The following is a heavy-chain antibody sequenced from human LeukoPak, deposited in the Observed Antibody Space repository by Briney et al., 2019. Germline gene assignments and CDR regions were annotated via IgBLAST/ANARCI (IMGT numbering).Heavy chain of an antibody. CDR2: IYYSGST. V-gene: IGHV4-59*01. J-gene: IGHJ4*02. CDR3: ARGGSSSWYYFDY. D-gene: IGHD6-13*01. CDR1: GVSISSYY. Sequence: SETLSLTCTVSGVSISSYYWSWIRQPPGKGLEWIGYIYYSGSTNYNPSLKSRVTISVDTSKNQFSLKLSSVTAADTAVYYCARGGSSSWYYFDYWGQGTLVTVSS.